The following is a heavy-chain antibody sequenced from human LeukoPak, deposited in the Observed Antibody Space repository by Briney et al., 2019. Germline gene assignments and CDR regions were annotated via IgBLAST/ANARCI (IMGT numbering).Heavy chain of an antibody. CDR2: IYTSGST. Sequence: PSQTLSLTCTVSGGSISSGSYYWSWIRQPAGKGLEWIGRIYTSGSTNYNPSLKSRVIISVDTSRNQFSLKLSSVTAADTAVYYCARDPILTGKCDYWGQGTLVTVSS. V-gene: IGHV4-61*02. D-gene: IGHD3-9*01. J-gene: IGHJ4*02. CDR3: ARDPILTGKCDY. CDR1: GGSISSGSYY.